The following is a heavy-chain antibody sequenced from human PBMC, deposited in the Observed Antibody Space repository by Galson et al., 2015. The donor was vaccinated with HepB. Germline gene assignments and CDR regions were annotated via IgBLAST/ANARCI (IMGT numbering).Heavy chain of an antibody. CDR1: GYIFTNYW. CDR3: ARHGSIGARQNWFDP. CDR2: IWPGDSET. V-gene: IGHV5-51*01. D-gene: IGHD6-6*01. J-gene: IGHJ5*02. Sequence: SGAEVKKPGESLKISCKASGYIFTNYWIAWVRQMPGKGLEWMGIIWPGDSETRYSPSFQGQVTISADKSINTAYLQWSSLKASDTATYYCARHGSIGARQNWFDPWGQGTLVTVSS.